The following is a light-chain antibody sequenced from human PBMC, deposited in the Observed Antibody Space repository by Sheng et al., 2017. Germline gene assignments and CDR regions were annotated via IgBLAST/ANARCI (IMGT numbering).Light chain of an antibody. CDR1: NIGTKN. CDR3: RVWDSSTPVV. J-gene: IGLJ2*01. Sequence: SYDLAQPLSVSVALGQTARVTCEGNNIGTKNVHWYQQKPGQAPVLVIYRDDNRPSGTPERFSGSNSGNTATLTISRAQDGDEADYYCRVWDSSTPVVFGGGTKLTVL. CDR2: RDD. V-gene: IGLV3-9*01.